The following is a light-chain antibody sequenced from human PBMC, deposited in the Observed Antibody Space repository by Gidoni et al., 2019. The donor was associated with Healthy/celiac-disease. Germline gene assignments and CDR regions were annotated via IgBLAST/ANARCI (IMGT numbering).Light chain of an antibody. J-gene: IGKJ4*01. V-gene: IGKV1-33*01. Sequence: DIQMTQSPSSLSASVGDRVTITCQASQDISNYLNWYQQKPGKAPKLLIYAASNLDTGVPSRFSGSGSGTDFTFTISSLQPEDIATYYCQQYDNLPLTFGGGTKVEIK. CDR1: QDISNY. CDR3: QQYDNLPLT. CDR2: AAS.